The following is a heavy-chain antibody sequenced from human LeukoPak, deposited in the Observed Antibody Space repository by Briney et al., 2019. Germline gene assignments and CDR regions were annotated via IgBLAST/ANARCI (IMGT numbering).Heavy chain of an antibody. Sequence: GGSLRLSCTASGFSYMRWIRQAPGKGLEWVANINEDGSNKWHLGSVKGRFTVSRDNARNPLYLQMNSLRVEDTAVYYCTRVIVAVPGYFDYFDFWGQGVLVTVSS. J-gene: IGHJ4*02. CDR3: TRVIVAVPGYFDYFDF. D-gene: IGHD6-19*01. CDR2: INEDGSNK. V-gene: IGHV3-7*01. CDR1: GFSY.